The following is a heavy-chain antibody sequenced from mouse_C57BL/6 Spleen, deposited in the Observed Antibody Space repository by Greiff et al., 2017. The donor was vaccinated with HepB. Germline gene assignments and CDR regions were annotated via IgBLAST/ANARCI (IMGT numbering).Heavy chain of an antibody. CDR2: IYPGSGST. J-gene: IGHJ2*01. CDR3: ARGDYDAPFFDY. D-gene: IGHD2-4*01. Sequence: VQLQQPGAELVKPGASVKMSCKASGYTFTSYWITWVKQRPGQGLEWIGDIYPGSGSTNYNEKFKSKATLTVDTSSSTAYMQLSSLTSEDSAVYYCARGDYDAPFFDYWGQGTTLTVSS. CDR1: GYTFTSYW. V-gene: IGHV1-55*01.